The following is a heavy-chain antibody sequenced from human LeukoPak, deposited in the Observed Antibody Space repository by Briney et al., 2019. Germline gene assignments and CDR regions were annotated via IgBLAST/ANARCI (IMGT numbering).Heavy chain of an antibody. CDR2: IYYSGST. CDR3: ARGSSTAGGFGEVPDGSFDY. D-gene: IGHD3-10*01. Sequence: SETLSLTCTVSGGSISSYYWSWLRQPPGKGLEWLGYIYYSGSTNYNPSLKRRLTISVDTSKNQFALKLSSVTAADTAVYSWARGSSTAGGFGEVPDGSFDYWGQGTLVTVSS. CDR1: GGSISSYY. V-gene: IGHV4-59*01. J-gene: IGHJ4*02.